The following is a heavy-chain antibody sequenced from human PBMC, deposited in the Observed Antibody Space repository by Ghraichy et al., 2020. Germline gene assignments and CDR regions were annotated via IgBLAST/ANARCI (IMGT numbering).Heavy chain of an antibody. D-gene: IGHD4-17*01. J-gene: IGHJ4*02. Sequence: LSLTCAASGFTFSSYWMSWVRQAPGKGLEWVANIKQDGSEKYYVDSVKGRFTISRDNAKNSLYLQMNSLRAEDTAVYYCARGYGDYDYWGQGTLVTVSS. CDR2: IKQDGSEK. CDR1: GFTFSSYW. V-gene: IGHV3-7*01. CDR3: ARGYGDYDY.